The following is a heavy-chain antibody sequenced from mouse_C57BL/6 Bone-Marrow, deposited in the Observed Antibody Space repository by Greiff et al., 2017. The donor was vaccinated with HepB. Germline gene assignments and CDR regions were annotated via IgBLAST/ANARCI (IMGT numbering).Heavy chain of an antibody. CDR3: ARHNYDGYYETDLDY. CDR2: ISSGGSYT. D-gene: IGHD2-3*01. Sequence: DVHLVESGGDLVKPGGSLKLSCAASGFTFSSYGMSWVRQTPDKRLEWVATISSGGSYTYYPDSVKGRFTISRDNAKNTLYLQLSSLKSEDTAMYYCARHNYDGYYETDLDYWGQGTTLTVSS. J-gene: IGHJ2*01. V-gene: IGHV5-6*01. CDR1: GFTFSSYG.